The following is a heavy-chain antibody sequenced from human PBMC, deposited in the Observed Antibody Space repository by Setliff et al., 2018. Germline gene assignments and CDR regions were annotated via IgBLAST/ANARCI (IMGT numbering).Heavy chain of an antibody. CDR3: AKGLHPSIVGANYPDY. CDR2: ISWNSGSI. V-gene: IGHV3-9*01. Sequence: PGGSLRLSCAASGFTFGDYATHWVRPAPGKGLEWVSGISWNSGSIGYADSVKGRFSISRDNAKNSLYLQMNSLRAEDTALYYCAKGLHPSIVGANYPDYWGQGTLVTVSS. J-gene: IGHJ4*02. CDR1: GFTFGDYA. D-gene: IGHD1-26*01.